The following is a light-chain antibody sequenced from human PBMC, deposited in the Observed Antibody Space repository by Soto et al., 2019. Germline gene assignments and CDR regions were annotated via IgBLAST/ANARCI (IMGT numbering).Light chain of an antibody. V-gene: IGKV1-33*01. CDR1: QDISNS. Sequence: DIQMTQSPSSLSASVGARVTITCQASQDISNSLNWYQLKPGKVPKLLIYAASTLKIGVPSRFSGSGSGTDFTFTISSLQPEDIATYYCQHYANLPITFGQGTRLEIK. J-gene: IGKJ5*01. CDR3: QHYANLPIT. CDR2: AAS.